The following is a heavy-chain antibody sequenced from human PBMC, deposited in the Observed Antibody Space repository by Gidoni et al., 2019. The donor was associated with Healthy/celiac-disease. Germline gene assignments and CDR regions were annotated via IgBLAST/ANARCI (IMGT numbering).Heavy chain of an antibody. CDR3: ARVGPQPRRGSWYNYYYGMDV. CDR2: ISSSSSYI. J-gene: IGHJ6*02. V-gene: IGHV3-21*01. Sequence: EVQLVESGGGLVKPGGSLRLSCAASGFPFSSYSMNWVRQAPGKGLEWVSSISSSSSYIYYADSVKGRFTISRDNAKNSLYLQMNSLRAEDTAVYYCARVGPQPRRGSWYNYYYGMDVWGQGTTVTVSS. D-gene: IGHD6-13*01. CDR1: GFPFSSYS.